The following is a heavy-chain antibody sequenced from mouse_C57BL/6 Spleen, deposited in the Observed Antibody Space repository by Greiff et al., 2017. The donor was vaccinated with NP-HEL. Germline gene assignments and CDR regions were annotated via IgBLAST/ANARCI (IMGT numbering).Heavy chain of an antibody. CDR2: IHPCDSAT. CDR1: GYTFTSYW. D-gene: IGHD1-1*01. CDR3: AIGDTTDFDN. Sequence: VQLQQPGAELVKPGASVKVSCKASGYTFTSYWIHWVKQRPGQGLEWIGRIHPCDSATNYTPKFKGKATLTVDKSSTTAIMQLSGRTSEDAAVYYCAIGDTTDFDNWGQGTTLTVSS. V-gene: IGHV1-74*01. J-gene: IGHJ2*01.